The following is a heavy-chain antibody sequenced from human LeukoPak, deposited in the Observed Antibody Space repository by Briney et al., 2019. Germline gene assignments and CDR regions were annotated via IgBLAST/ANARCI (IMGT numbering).Heavy chain of an antibody. CDR1: GYTFTGYY. Sequence: GASVKVSCKASGYTFTGYYMHWVRQAPGQGLEWMGWMNPNSGNTGYAQKFQGRVTMTRNTSISTAYMELSSLRSEDTAVYYCARQWASYYYYGMDVWGQGTTVTVSS. J-gene: IGHJ6*02. D-gene: IGHD1-26*01. CDR2: MNPNSGNT. CDR3: ARQWASYYYYGMDV. V-gene: IGHV1-8*02.